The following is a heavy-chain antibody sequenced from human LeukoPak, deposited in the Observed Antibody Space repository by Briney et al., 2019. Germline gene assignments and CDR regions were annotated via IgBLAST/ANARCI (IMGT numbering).Heavy chain of an antibody. Sequence: PSETLSLTCAVSGGSISSGGYSWSWIRQPPGKGLEWIGYICHSGSTYYNPSLKSRVTISVDRSKNQFSLKLSSVTAADTAVYYCARDSDYDEKYFDYWGQGTLVTVSS. D-gene: IGHD3-16*01. CDR3: ARDSDYDEKYFDY. CDR2: ICHSGST. V-gene: IGHV4-30-2*01. J-gene: IGHJ4*02. CDR1: GGSISSGGYS.